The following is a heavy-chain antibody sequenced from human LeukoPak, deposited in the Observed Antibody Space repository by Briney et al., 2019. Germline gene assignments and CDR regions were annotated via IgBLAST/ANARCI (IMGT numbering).Heavy chain of an antibody. D-gene: IGHD1-26*01. Sequence: GESPKISCKVSGYSFINYWIGWVRQMPGKGLEWMGIIYPGDSDTRYSPSFQGQVTISADKSISTAYLQWSSLKASDTAMYYCARPRGEWELRDAFDIWGQGTMVTVSS. CDR1: GYSFINYW. J-gene: IGHJ3*02. CDR2: IYPGDSDT. CDR3: ARPRGEWELRDAFDI. V-gene: IGHV5-51*01.